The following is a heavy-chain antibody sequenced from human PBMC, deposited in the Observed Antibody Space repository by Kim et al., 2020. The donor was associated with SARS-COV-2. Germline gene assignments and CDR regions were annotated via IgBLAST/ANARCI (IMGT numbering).Heavy chain of an antibody. CDR2: IDASDSFT. CDR1: GYKFPTYW. J-gene: IGHJ4*02. CDR3: ARHRVGPNLGAFGS. D-gene: IGHD1-26*01. V-gene: IGHV5-10-1*01. Sequence: GESLKISCKGSGYKFPTYWISWVRQMPGRGLEWMGRIDASDSFTVYNPSFEGRVTISADRSTSTVFLQWNSLTASDTAMYFCARHRVGPNLGAFGSWGQGTLVTVSS.